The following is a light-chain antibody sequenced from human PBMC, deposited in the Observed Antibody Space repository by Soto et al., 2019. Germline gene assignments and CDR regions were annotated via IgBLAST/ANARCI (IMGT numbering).Light chain of an antibody. CDR3: QKYNSAPWT. CDR1: QGISNY. J-gene: IGKJ1*01. Sequence: DIQMTQSPSSLSASVGDRVTITCRASQGISNYLAWYQQKPGKAPKLLIEGAATSQSGVPSRFSGSGSGTDFTLTISGLQPEDVATYYCQKYNSAPWTFGQGTKVEIK. CDR2: GAA. V-gene: IGKV1-27*01.